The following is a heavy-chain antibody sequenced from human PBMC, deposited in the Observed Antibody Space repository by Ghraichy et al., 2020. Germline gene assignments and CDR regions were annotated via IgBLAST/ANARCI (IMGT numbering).Heavy chain of an antibody. CDR1: GFIFSNSW. CDR3: VRDNAGDGWYY. V-gene: IGHV3-7*03. CDR2: IKQDGSEK. D-gene: IGHD6-19*01. Sequence: GGSLRLSCVASGFIFSNSWMSWVRQAPGKGLEWVANIKQDGSEKHYVDSVKGRFTIAKDNAKNSLYLQMNSLRAEDTAVYYCVRDNAGDGWYYWGQGTLVTVSS. J-gene: IGHJ4*02.